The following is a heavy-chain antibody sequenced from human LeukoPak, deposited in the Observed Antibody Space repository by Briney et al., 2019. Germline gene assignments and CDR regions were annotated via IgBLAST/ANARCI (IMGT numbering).Heavy chain of an antibody. Sequence: ASVKVSCEASGYTFTVFYMHWGRDELGQGVWCMGWVNPNSGGTNYAQKFQGRVTMTRYTSIRTAYMELSRLRSDDTAVYYCAIEFATVVVSAVISAFDIWGQGTMVTVSS. J-gene: IGHJ3*02. CDR1: GYTFTVFY. V-gene: IGHV1-2*02. CDR2: VNPNSGGT. CDR3: AIEFATVVVSAVISAFDI. D-gene: IGHD2-2*02.